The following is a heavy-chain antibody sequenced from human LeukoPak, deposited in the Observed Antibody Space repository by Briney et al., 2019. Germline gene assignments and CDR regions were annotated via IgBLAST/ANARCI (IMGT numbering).Heavy chain of an antibody. V-gene: IGHV3-21*01. Sequence: GGSLRLSCAASGLTFSSYSMNWVRQAPGKGLEWVSSIRSSNYIYYADSVKGRFTISRDNAKNSLYLQMNSLRAEDTAVYYCARVPHAMVRGVIITEFYFDYWGQGTLVTVSS. D-gene: IGHD3-10*01. CDR1: GLTFSSYS. CDR3: ARVPHAMVRGVIITEFYFDY. J-gene: IGHJ4*02. CDR2: IRSSNYI.